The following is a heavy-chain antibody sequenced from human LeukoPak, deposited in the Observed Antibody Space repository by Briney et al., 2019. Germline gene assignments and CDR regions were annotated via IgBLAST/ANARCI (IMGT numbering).Heavy chain of an antibody. CDR3: ARGASRSFDH. CDR2: MNANSGNT. CDR1: GYSFTSYD. Sequence: ASVKVSCKAPGYSFTSYDINWVRQASGQGLEWMGWMNANSGNTGYVQKFQGRVTFNRNPSISTAYMELSSLRSQDTAMYYCARGASRSFDHWGQGTPVIVSS. V-gene: IGHV1-8*03. J-gene: IGHJ4*02.